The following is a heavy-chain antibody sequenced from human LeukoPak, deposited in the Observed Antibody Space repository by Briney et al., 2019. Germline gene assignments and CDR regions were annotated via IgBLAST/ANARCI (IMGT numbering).Heavy chain of an antibody. J-gene: IGHJ4*02. CDR2: ISAYNSNT. D-gene: IGHD3-16*01. V-gene: IGHV1-18*01. Sequence: ASVKVSCKASGYTFTSYGISWVRQAPGQGLEWMGWISAYNSNTNYAQKLQGRVTMTTDTSTSTAYMELRSLRSDDTAVYYCARAEEGITPNDYWGQGTLVTVSS. CDR1: GYTFTSYG. CDR3: ARAEEGITPNDY.